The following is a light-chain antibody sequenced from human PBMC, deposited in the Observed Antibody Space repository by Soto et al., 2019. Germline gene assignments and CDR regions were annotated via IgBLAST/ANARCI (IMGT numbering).Light chain of an antibody. V-gene: IGKV3-20*01. CDR1: QSVSSTY. J-gene: IGKJ1*01. CDR2: GAS. Sequence: EIVLTQSPGNLSLSPGERATLSCRASQSVSSTYLAWYQQKPGQAPRLLIYGASSRATGIPDRFSGGGSGTDFTLTISRVEPEDFAVYYCQQCGSSPWTFGQGTKVEIK. CDR3: QQCGSSPWT.